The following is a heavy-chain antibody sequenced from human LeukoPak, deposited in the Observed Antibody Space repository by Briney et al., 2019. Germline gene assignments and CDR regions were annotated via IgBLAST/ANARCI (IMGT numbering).Heavy chain of an antibody. CDR1: GYTFTSYA. J-gene: IGHJ4*02. Sequence: ASVKVSCKASGYTFTSYAMNWVRQAPGQGLEWMGWINPNSGGTNYAQKFQGRVTMTRDTSISTAYMELSRLRSDDTAVYYCARVEHDYGDHRFDYWGQGTLVTVSS. V-gene: IGHV1-2*02. CDR3: ARVEHDYGDHRFDY. CDR2: INPNSGGT. D-gene: IGHD4-17*01.